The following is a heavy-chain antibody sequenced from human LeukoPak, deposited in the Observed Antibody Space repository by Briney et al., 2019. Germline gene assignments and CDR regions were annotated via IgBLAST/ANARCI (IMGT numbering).Heavy chain of an antibody. Sequence: SETLSLTCTVSGGSISSYYWNWIRQPPGKGLEWIGYIYYSGSTNYNPSLKSRVTISVDTSKNQFSLKLSSVTAADTAVYYCARVAVVTARGAFDIWGQGTMVTVSS. D-gene: IGHD2-21*02. CDR3: ARVAVVTARGAFDI. CDR2: IYYSGST. V-gene: IGHV4-59*01. J-gene: IGHJ3*02. CDR1: GGSISSYY.